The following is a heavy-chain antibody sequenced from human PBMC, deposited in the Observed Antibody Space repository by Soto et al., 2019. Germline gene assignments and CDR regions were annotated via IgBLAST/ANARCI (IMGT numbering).Heavy chain of an antibody. CDR3: EIPYGNAGSTF. CDR1: GDSVTSHY. V-gene: IGHV4-59*02. D-gene: IGHD3-10*01. CDR2: MHYTGFS. Sequence: SETLSLTCSFSGDSVTSHYLTWIRQSPEKGLEWIGYMHYTGFSHYNPSLKSRLTISVDRSKNQFTLQLTSVTVADTAVYYCEIPYGNAGSTFWGKGTQVPVSP. J-gene: IGHJ4*02.